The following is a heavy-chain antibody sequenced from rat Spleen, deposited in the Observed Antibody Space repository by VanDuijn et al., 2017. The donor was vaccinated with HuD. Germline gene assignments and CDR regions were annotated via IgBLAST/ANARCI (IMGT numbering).Heavy chain of an antibody. Sequence: EVQLVESGGGLVQPGWSLKFSCVASGFTFNNYWMSWIRQAPTKGLEWVASISTSGGSTYYRDSVKGRFTISRDNAKSTLYLQMDSLRSEDTATYYCTTEDTIAAISRGFAYWGQGTLVTVSS. V-gene: IGHV5-27*01. CDR3: TTEDTIAAISRGFAY. CDR1: GFTFNNYW. D-gene: IGHD1-2*01. CDR2: ISTSGGST. J-gene: IGHJ3*01.